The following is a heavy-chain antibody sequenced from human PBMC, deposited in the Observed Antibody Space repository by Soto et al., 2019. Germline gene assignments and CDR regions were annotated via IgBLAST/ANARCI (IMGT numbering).Heavy chain of an antibody. J-gene: IGHJ6*02. CDR2: IIPIFGTA. V-gene: IGHV1-69*13. CDR3: ARVRFLEWFTDGMDV. Sequence: GASVKVSFKASGGTFSSYAISWVRQAPGQGLEWMGGIIPIFGTANYAQKFQGRVTITADESTSTAYMELSSLRSEDTAVYYCARVRFLEWFTDGMDVWGQGTTVTVSS. CDR1: GGTFSSYA. D-gene: IGHD3-3*01.